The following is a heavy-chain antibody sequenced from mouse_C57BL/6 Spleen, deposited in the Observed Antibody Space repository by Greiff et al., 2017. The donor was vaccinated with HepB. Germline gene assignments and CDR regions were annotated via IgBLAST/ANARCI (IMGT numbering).Heavy chain of an antibody. CDR1: GYTFTSYW. D-gene: IGHD6-1*01. J-gene: IGHJ1*01. Sequence: QVQLQHPGAELVKPGASVKLSCKASGYTFTSYWMHWVKQRPGQGLEWIGMIHPNSGSTNYNEKFKSKATLTVDKSSSTDYMQHSSLASEDSAVYACARYQRRHFANFGVWGAGTTVTVSS. CDR2: IHPNSGST. V-gene: IGHV1-64*01. CDR3: ARYQRRHFANFGV.